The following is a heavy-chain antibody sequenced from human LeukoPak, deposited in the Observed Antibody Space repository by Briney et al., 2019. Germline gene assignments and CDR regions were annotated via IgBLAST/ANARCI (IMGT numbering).Heavy chain of an antibody. CDR1: GFTFSSYA. Sequence: GGSLRLSCAASGFTFSSYAMSWVRQAPGKGLNWVSAISGSGGSTYYADSVKGRFAISRDNSKNTLYLQMNSLRAEDTAVYYCAKGKNYYGSGSYPDYWGQGTLVAVSS. CDR3: AKGKNYYGSGSYPDY. J-gene: IGHJ4*02. V-gene: IGHV3-23*01. D-gene: IGHD3-10*01. CDR2: ISGSGGST.